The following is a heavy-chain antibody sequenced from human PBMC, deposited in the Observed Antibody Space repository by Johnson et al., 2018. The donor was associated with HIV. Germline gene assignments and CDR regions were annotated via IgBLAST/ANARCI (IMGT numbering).Heavy chain of an antibody. CDR2: IYAGGKT. Sequence: VQLVESGGGILRPGGSLRLSCAASGFTFDDYGMNWVRQGPGKGLEWVSVIYAGGKTYYADSVKGRFIISRDNSKNTLYLQMNSLRAEDTAVYYCAKDGAVDAFDIWGQGTMVTVSS. CDR3: AKDGAVDAFDI. V-gene: IGHV3-23*03. CDR1: GFTFDDYG. D-gene: IGHD1-26*01. J-gene: IGHJ3*02.